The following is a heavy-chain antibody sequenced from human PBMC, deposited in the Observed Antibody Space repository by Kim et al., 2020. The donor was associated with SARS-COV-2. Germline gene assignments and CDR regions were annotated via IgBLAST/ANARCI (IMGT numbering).Heavy chain of an antibody. V-gene: IGHV5-51*01. Sequence: FQGQVTISADKSISTAYLQWSSLKASDTAMYYCARHHLEYSSSPDYYFDYWGQGTLVTVSS. J-gene: IGHJ4*02. CDR3: ARHHLEYSSSPDYYFDY. D-gene: IGHD6-13*01.